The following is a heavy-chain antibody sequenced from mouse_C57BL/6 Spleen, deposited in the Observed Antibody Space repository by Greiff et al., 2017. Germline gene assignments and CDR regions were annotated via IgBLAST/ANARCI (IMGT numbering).Heavy chain of an antibody. V-gene: IGHV1-52*01. CDR1: GYTFTSYW. Sequence: QVQLKQPGAELVRPGSSVKLSCKASGYTFTSYWMHWVKQRPIQGLEWIGNIDPSDSETHYNQKFKDKATLTVDKSSSTAYMQLNSLTSEDSAVYYCARGDGSSPYWYFDVWGTGTTVTVSS. CDR3: ARGDGSSPYWYFDV. D-gene: IGHD1-1*01. J-gene: IGHJ1*03. CDR2: IDPSDSET.